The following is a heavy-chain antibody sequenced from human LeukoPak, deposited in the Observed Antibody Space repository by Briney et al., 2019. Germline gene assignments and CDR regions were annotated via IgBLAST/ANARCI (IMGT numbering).Heavy chain of an antibody. CDR1: GGTFSSDA. CDR3: ARSRVAVAGNVMDWFDP. Sequence: ASVKVSCKASGGTFSSDAISWVRQAPGQGLEWMGWISAYNGNTNYAQKLQGRVTMTTDTSTSTAYMELRSLRSDDTAVYYCARSRVAVAGNVMDWFDPWGQGTLVTVSS. CDR2: ISAYNGNT. J-gene: IGHJ5*02. D-gene: IGHD6-19*01. V-gene: IGHV1-18*01.